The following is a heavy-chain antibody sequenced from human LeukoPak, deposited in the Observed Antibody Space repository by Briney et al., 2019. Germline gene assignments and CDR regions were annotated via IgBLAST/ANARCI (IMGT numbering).Heavy chain of an antibody. CDR1: GFTFSDHY. V-gene: IGHV3-72*01. CDR2: SRSKTNRYTT. CDR3: TTDRPFTSGGVITH. D-gene: IGHD3-16*01. Sequence: GGSLRLSCAASGFTFSDHYLDWVRQAPGKGLEWVGRSRSKTNRYTTQYAASVKGRFTISRDDSKNSLYLQMNSLKTEDTAVYYCTTDRPFTSGGVITHWGQGTLVTVSS. J-gene: IGHJ4*02.